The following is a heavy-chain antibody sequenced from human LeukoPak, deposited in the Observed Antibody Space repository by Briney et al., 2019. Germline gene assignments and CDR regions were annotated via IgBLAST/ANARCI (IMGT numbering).Heavy chain of an antibody. D-gene: IGHD4-11*01. Sequence: PGGSLRLSCAASGFTFSSYGMHWVRQAPGKGLEWVAVISYDGSNKYYADSVKGRFTISGDNSKNTLYLQMNSLRAVDTAVYYCARDRPQSNSIDYWGQGTLVTVSS. V-gene: IGHV3-30*03. CDR2: ISYDGSNK. CDR1: GFTFSSYG. CDR3: ARDRPQSNSIDY. J-gene: IGHJ4*02.